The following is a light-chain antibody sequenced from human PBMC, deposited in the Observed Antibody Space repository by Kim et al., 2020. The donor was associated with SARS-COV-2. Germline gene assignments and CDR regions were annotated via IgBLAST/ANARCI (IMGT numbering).Light chain of an antibody. Sequence: PGPSNTFSDTDSSGDVGCYNVSSCQQQHPDTAPQLLLWDDKRRPAGVPDLFSASKGGNTAFLTIGVLEAEDDAYYCCCSDAGRSEVFGTGTKVTVL. V-gene: IGLV2-11*03. CDR1: SGDVGCYNV. CDR3: CSDAGRSEV. CDR2: DDK. J-gene: IGLJ1*01.